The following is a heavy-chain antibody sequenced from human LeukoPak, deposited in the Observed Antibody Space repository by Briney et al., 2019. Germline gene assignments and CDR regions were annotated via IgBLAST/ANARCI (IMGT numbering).Heavy chain of an antibody. CDR1: GGSISSGSYY. CDR3: ARDYSLWSGSIFDY. J-gene: IGHJ4*02. V-gene: IGHV4-61*02. Sequence: SETLSLTCTVSGGSISSGSYYWSWIRQPAGKGLEWIGRIYTSGSTNYNPSLKSRVTISVDTSKNQFSLKLSSVTAADTAVYYCARDYSLWSGSIFDYWGQGTLVTVSS. CDR2: IYTSGST. D-gene: IGHD3-3*01.